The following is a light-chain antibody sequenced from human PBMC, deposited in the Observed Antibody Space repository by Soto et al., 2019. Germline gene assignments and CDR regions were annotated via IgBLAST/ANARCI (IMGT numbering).Light chain of an antibody. J-gene: IGLJ1*01. CDR1: SSNLGSNS. CDR3: GSWDSSLSAYV. CDR2: ITY. Sequence: QSVLTQPPSASGTPGQRVIISCSGSSSNLGSNSGNWYQQLPGTAPKLLIYITYQRPLGVPDRFSGSKSGTSASLAISGLQSEDEGDYYCGSWDSSLSAYVFGTGTQLTVL. V-gene: IGLV1-44*01.